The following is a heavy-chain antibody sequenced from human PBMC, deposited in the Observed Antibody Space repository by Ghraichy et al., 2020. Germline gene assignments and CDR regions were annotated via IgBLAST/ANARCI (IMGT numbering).Heavy chain of an antibody. CDR3: ARFSESYYYESLSHFDP. CDR1: GGYISSYY. J-gene: IGHJ5*02. D-gene: IGHD3-22*01. V-gene: IGHV4-59*01. Sequence: SETLSLTCTVSGGYISSYYWNWIRQPPGKGLEWIGYIYYSGSTNYNPSLRSRVTIAVDTSKNQFSLKLNSVTAADTAIYYCARFSESYYYESLSHFDPWGQGTLVTVSS. CDR2: IYYSGST.